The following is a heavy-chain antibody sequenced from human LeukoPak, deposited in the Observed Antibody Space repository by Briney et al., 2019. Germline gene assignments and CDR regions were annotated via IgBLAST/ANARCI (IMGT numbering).Heavy chain of an antibody. CDR3: ASGVDYGDYNGY. CDR1: GFTFSSYW. D-gene: IGHD4-17*01. V-gene: IGHV3-74*01. CDR2: INSDGSST. Sequence: GGSLRLSCAASGFTFSSYWMHWVRQAPGEGLVWISRINSDGSSTSYADSVKGRFTISRDNAKNTLYLQMNSLRAEDTAVYYCASGVDYGDYNGYWGQGTLVTVSS. J-gene: IGHJ4*02.